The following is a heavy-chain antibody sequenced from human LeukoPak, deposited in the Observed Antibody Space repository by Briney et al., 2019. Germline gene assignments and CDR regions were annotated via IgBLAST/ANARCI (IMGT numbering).Heavy chain of an antibody. CDR3: AKGAFRDQVQGYYYMDV. D-gene: IGHD3-10*01. CDR1: GFTFSTYC. CDR2: IKQDGSEK. V-gene: IGHV3-7*01. J-gene: IGHJ6*03. Sequence: GGSLRLSCPASGFTFSTYCMNRIRQAPGKGLEWVANIKQDGSEKYYVDSVKGRFIISRDNAKNSLYLQMNSLRAEDTAVYYCAKGAFRDQVQGYYYMDVWGKGTTVTVSS.